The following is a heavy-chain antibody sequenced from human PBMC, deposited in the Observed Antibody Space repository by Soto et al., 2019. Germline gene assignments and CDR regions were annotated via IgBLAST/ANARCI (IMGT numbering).Heavy chain of an antibody. V-gene: IGHV3-73*02. CDR1: GFTFSGST. J-gene: IGHJ1*01. CDR3: TGGYCTGGTCNTGFFQH. Sequence: EVQLVQSGGGLVQPGGSLKLSCAASGFTFSGSTVHWVRQASGEGLQWVGRIRSKANDYATTYIASVKGRFTISRDDSRKRAYLQMRDLKTEETAAYYCTGGYCTGGTCNTGFFQHRGQGAPVTVFS. CDR2: IRSKANDYAT. D-gene: IGHD2-8*02.